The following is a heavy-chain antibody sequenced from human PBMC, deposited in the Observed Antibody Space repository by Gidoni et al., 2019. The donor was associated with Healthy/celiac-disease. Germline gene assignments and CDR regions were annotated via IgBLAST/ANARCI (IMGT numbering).Heavy chain of an antibody. CDR2: ISSSSSYI. Sequence: EVQLVESGGGLVKPGVSLRLSCAASGVTFGSYSMNWVRQAPGKGLEWVSSISSSSSYIYYADSVKGRFTISRDNAKNSLYLQMNSLRAEDTAVYYCASAPKIPFWSGYYTLDPDVWGKGTTVTVSS. V-gene: IGHV3-21*01. J-gene: IGHJ6*04. CDR1: GVTFGSYS. CDR3: ASAPKIPFWSGYYTLDPDV. D-gene: IGHD3-3*01.